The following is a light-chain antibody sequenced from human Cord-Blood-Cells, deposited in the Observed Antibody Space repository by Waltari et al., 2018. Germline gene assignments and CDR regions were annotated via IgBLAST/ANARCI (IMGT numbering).Light chain of an antibody. J-gene: IGLJ2*01. CDR1: SRDVGRHNR. CDR3: CSYAGSSTPVV. Sequence: QAALTQPASVSGSPGPSITISCPGTSRDVGRHNRLSWYQQHPGIAPKPMLYEGSKRPEGVSNRFSGSKSDNTAALTISGLQAEDEADYYCCSYAGSSTPVVFGGGTKLTVL. CDR2: EGS. V-gene: IGLV2-23*01.